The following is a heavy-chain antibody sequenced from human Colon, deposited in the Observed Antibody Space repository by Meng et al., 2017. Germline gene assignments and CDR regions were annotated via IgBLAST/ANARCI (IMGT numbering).Heavy chain of an antibody. J-gene: IGHJ4*02. CDR2: INNDGSST. D-gene: IGHD3-3*01. CDR3: VRDSSGSY. V-gene: IGHV3-74*01. Sequence: GGSLRLSCAASGFTFSSYWMLWVRQAPGKGLVWVSRINNDGSSTSYADSVKGRVTVSRDNTKNALYLQMNSLRAEETAVYYCVRDSSGSYWGQGTLVTVSS. CDR1: GFTFSSYW.